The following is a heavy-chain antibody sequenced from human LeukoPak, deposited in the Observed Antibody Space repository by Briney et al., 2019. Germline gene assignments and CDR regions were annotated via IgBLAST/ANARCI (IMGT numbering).Heavy chain of an antibody. CDR3: ARDRAATEVFDY. CDR1: GGSISSSNYY. Sequence: SETLSLTCTVSGGSISSSNYYWGWIRQPPGKGLEWIGSIYYSGSTYYNPSLKSRVTISVDTSKNQFSLKLSSVTAADTAVYYCARDRAATEVFDYWGQGTLVTVSS. CDR2: IYYSGST. D-gene: IGHD6-25*01. V-gene: IGHV4-39*07. J-gene: IGHJ4*02.